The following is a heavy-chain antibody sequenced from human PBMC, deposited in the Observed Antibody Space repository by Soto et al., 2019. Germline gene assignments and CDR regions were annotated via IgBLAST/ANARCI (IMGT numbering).Heavy chain of an antibody. D-gene: IGHD5-18*01. V-gene: IGHV3-33*01. CDR1: GFTFSSYG. CDR2: IWYDGSNK. J-gene: IGHJ2*01. CDR3: ARADTADWYFDP. Sequence: QVQLVESGGGVVQPGRSLRLSCAASGFTFSSYGMHWVRQAPGKGLEWVAVIWYDGSNKYYADSVKGRFTISRDNSKNPRYLKMNSLRAEATAVYYSARADTADWYFDPWGRGTLVTVSS.